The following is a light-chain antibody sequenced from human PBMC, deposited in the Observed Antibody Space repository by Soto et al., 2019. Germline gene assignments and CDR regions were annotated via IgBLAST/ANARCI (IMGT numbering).Light chain of an antibody. CDR1: SSDVGGYNY. V-gene: IGLV2-14*01. Sequence: QSALTQPASVSGSPGQSITISCTGTSSDVGGYNYVSWYQQHPGKPPKLMIYEVSNRPSGVSNRFSGSKSGNTAPLTIAGLQAEDDADYYCSSYTSSSALVFGTGTKVTVL. J-gene: IGLJ1*01. CDR2: EVS. CDR3: SSYTSSSALV.